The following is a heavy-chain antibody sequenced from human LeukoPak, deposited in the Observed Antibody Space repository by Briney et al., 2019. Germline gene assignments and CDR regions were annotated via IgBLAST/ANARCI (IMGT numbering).Heavy chain of an antibody. CDR2: INHSGST. V-gene: IGHV4-34*01. CDR3: AREQCSSTSCYPGVRHYNWFDP. CDR1: GGSFSGYY. J-gene: IGHJ5*02. D-gene: IGHD2-2*01. Sequence: SETLSLTCAVYGGSFSGYYWSWIRQPPGKGLEWIGEINHSGSTNYNPSLKSRVTISVDTSKNQFSLKLSSVTAADTAVYYCAREQCSSTSCYPGVRHYNWFDPWGQGTLVTVSS.